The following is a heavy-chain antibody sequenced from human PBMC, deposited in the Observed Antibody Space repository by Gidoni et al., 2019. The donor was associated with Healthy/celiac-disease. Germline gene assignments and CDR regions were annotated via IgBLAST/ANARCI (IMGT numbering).Heavy chain of an antibody. CDR2: IAYDGSNK. CDR1: GVPFSSYA. CDR3: AREFVGAITYGMDV. D-gene: IGHD1-26*01. J-gene: IGHJ6*02. V-gene: IGHV3-30-3*01. Sequence: QVQLVESGGGVVQPGRSLRLSCAASGVPFSSYAMHWVRQAPGKGRVWVAVIAYDGSNKYYADSVKGRFTISRDNSKNTLYLQMNSLRAEDTAVYYCAREFVGAITYGMDVWGQGTTVTVSS.